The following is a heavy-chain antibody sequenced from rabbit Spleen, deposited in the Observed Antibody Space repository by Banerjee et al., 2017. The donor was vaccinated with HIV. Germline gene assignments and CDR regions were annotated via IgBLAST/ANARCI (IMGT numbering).Heavy chain of an antibody. V-gene: IGHV1S45*01. J-gene: IGHJ4*01. Sequence: QEQLVESGGDLVKPGASLTLTCKASGLDFSSSYWICWVRQAPGKGLEWIACIDVVKSGSTYYKTWAKGRFTISKTSSTTVTLQLNSLTAADTATYFCARDLAGVIGWNFGWWGPGTLVTVS. CDR2: IDVVKSGST. D-gene: IGHD4-1*01. CDR3: ARDLAGVIGWNFGW. CDR1: GLDFSSSYW.